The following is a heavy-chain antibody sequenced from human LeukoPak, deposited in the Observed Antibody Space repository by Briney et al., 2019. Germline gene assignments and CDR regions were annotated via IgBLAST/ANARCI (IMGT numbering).Heavy chain of an antibody. D-gene: IGHD3-22*01. CDR2: IYSGGST. CDR1: GFTVSSNY. CDR3: AREEYCDSSGKNYYYHGMDV. Sequence: GGSLRLSCAASGFTVSSNYMSWVRQAPGKGLEWVSVIYSGGSTYYADSVKGISTKSRDNSKNTHYLQMNSLRAEDTGVYYCAREEYCDSSGKNYYYHGMDVWGQGTTVTVSS. V-gene: IGHV3-66*01. J-gene: IGHJ6*02.